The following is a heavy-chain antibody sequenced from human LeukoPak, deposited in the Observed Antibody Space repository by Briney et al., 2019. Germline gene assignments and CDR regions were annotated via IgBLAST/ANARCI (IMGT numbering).Heavy chain of an antibody. V-gene: IGHV1-69*04. CDR3: ARSILKYSGSYESFDY. CDR2: IIPILGIA. J-gene: IGHJ4*02. CDR1: GGTFSSYA. Sequence: ASVKVSCKASGGTFSSYAISWVRQAPGQGLEWMGRIIPILGIANYAQKFQGRVTITADKSTSTAYMELSSLRSEDTAVYYCARSILKYSGSYESFDYWGQGTLVTASS. D-gene: IGHD1-26*01.